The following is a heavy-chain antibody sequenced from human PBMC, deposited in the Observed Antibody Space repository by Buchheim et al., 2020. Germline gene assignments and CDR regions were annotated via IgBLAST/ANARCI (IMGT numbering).Heavy chain of an antibody. CDR3: ARGRVVVVPAYYYYGMDV. CDR2: INHSGST. D-gene: IGHD2-2*01. J-gene: IGHJ6*02. CDR1: GGSFSGYY. Sequence: QVQLQQWGAGLLKPSETLSLTCAVYGGSFSGYYWSWIRQPPGKGLEWIGEINHSGSTNYNPSLKSRVTISVDTSKNQFYLKLSSVTAADTAVYYCARGRVVVVPAYYYYGMDVWGQGTT. V-gene: IGHV4-34*01.